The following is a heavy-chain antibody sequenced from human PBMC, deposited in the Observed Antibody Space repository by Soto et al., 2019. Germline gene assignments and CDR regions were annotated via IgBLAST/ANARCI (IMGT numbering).Heavy chain of an antibody. CDR2: ISGGGDST. J-gene: IGHJ3*02. D-gene: IGHD2-2*01. CDR1: GFTFSRYA. V-gene: IGHV3-23*01. Sequence: PGGSLRLSCAASGFTFSRYALSWVRQAPGKGLEWVSGISGGGDSTYYADSAKGRFTISRDNSKNTLYLQMDSLRADDTAVYHCVKDSRAQPEGAFEIWGQGTMVTVSS. CDR3: VKDSRAQPEGAFEI.